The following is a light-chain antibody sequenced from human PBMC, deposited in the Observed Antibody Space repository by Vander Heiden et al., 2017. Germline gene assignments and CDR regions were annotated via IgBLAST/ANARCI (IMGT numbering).Light chain of an antibody. CDR1: QGISSF. CDR3: QRFT. Sequence: DIQLTQSPSFLSASVGDRVTITCRASQGISSFLAWYQQKPGKAPKLLIYAASTLQSGVPSRFSGSGSGTEFTLTISSLQPEDFATYYCQRFTFGGGTKVEIK. V-gene: IGKV1-9*01. CDR2: AAS. J-gene: IGKJ4*01.